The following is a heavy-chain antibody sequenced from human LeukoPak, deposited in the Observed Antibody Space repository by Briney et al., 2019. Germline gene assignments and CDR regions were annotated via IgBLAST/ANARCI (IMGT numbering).Heavy chain of an antibody. CDR2: IYSGAST. Sequence: PGGSLRLSCAASGFTVSSNYMSWVRQAPGQGLEWVSVIYSGASTYYADSVKGRFTISRDNSKNTVYLQMNSLRAEDTAVYYCARDRPAAGFYYFDYWGQGTLVTVSS. D-gene: IGHD6-13*01. V-gene: IGHV3-53*05. CDR1: GFTVSSNY. CDR3: ARDRPAAGFYYFDY. J-gene: IGHJ4*02.